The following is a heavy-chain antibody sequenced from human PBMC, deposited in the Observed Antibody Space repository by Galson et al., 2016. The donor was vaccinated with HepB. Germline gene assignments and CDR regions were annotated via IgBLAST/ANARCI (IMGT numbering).Heavy chain of an antibody. Sequence: SETLSLTCAVSGGSISSSNWWSWVRRPPGKGLEWIGEIYHGGDTQYNSSLKSRVTISIDTSKNEFSLTLRSVTVADTAVYNGARVGFSAFDVWGQGTMVTVSS. J-gene: IGHJ3*01. CDR3: ARVGFSAFDV. CDR1: GGSISSSNW. V-gene: IGHV4/OR15-8*02. CDR2: IYHGGDT. D-gene: IGHD2/OR15-2a*01.